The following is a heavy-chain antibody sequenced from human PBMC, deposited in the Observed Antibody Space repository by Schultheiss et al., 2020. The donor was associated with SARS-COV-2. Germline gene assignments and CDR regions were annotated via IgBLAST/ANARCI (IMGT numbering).Heavy chain of an antibody. Sequence: GGSLRLSCAASGFTFSSYDMHWVRQATGKGLEWVSAISGSGGSTYYADSVKGRFTISRDNSKNTLYLQMNSLRAEDTAVYYCAKDPYSSGSYFDYWGQGTLVTVSS. V-gene: IGHV3-23*01. CDR2: ISGSGGST. D-gene: IGHD1-26*01. CDR1: GFTFSSYD. CDR3: AKDPYSSGSYFDY. J-gene: IGHJ4*02.